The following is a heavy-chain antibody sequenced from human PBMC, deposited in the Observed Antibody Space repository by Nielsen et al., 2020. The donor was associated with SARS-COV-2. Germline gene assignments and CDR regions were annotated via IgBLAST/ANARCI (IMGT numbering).Heavy chain of an antibody. CDR2: ISYDGSNK. CDR1: GFTFSSYG. Sequence: GGSLRLSCAASGFTFSSYGMHWVRQAPGKGLEWVAVISYDGSNKYYADSVKGRFTISRDNARNTVYLQMNSLRPEDTAVYYCAGVPYWGQGTLVTVSS. CDR3: AGVPY. J-gene: IGHJ4*02. V-gene: IGHV3-30*03.